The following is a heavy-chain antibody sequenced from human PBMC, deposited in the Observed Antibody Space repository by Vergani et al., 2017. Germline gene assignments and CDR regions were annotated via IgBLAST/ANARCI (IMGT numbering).Heavy chain of an antibody. J-gene: IGHJ3*02. D-gene: IGHD1-7*01. V-gene: IGHV4-59*01. CDR3: GTTSSPYDAFDI. CDR2: IYYSGST. CDR1: GGSIRGYY. Sequence: QVQLQESSPGLVKPSETLSLTCSVSGGSIRGYYWSWIRQPPGKGLEWIGYIYYSGSTKYNPSLRSRVTISVDTSTNQFSLKLSSVTAADTAFYYCGTTSSPYDAFDIWGQGTMVTVSS.